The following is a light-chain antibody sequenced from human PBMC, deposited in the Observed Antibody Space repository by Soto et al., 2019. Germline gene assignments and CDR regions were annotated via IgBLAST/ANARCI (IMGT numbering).Light chain of an antibody. CDR2: GAS. Sequence: EIVLTQSPGTLSLSPGERATLSCRASQSVSSSYLAWYQQKPGQAPRLLIYGASSRATGIPERFSGSGSGTDFTLTISRLEPEDCAVYFCLQYGSSPLTFGGGTKVEIK. V-gene: IGKV3-20*01. J-gene: IGKJ4*01. CDR1: QSVSSSY. CDR3: LQYGSSPLT.